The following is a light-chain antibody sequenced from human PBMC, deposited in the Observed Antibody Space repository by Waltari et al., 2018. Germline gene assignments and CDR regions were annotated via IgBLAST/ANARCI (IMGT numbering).Light chain of an antibody. J-gene: IGKJ1*01. CDR1: QSVSSN. CDR2: GAS. Sequence: EIVMTQSPATLSVSPGERATLSCRASQSVSSNLAWYQQKPGQAPRLLIHGASTRATGIPVRFSGSGSGTEFTLTISSLQSEDFAVYYCQQYNNWPPGAFGQGTKVEIK. V-gene: IGKV3-15*01. CDR3: QQYNNWPPGA.